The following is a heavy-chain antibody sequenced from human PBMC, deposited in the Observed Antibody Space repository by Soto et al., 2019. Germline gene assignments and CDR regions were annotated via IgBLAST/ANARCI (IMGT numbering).Heavy chain of an antibody. D-gene: IGHD2-21*02. J-gene: IGHJ4*02. CDR1: GFSFTNFA. V-gene: IGHV3-23*01. CDR3: AKDDFTDRGDAYFDY. Sequence: EVQLLESGGGLVQPGGSLRLSCAASGFSFTNFAMSWVRHAPGKGQEWVAGIGASGDITWYADSVKGRLSISRDNSKTTLDLQLNSLRFEDTAVYYCAKDDFTDRGDAYFDYWGPGTLVTVSS. CDR2: IGASGDIT.